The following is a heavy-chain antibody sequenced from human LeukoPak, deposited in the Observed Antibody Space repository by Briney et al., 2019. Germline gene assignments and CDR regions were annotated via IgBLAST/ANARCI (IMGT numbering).Heavy chain of an antibody. V-gene: IGHV3-23*01. CDR3: AKGLGYCSSTSCYSNAFDI. CDR1: GFTFSTYW. D-gene: IGHD2-2*01. J-gene: IGHJ3*02. Sequence: GGSLRLPCVVSGFTFSTYWMSWVRQAPGKGLEWVSAISGSGGSTYYADSVKGRFTISRDNSKNTLYLQMNSLRAEDTAVYYCAKGLGYCSSTSCYSNAFDIWGQGTMVTVSS. CDR2: ISGSGGST.